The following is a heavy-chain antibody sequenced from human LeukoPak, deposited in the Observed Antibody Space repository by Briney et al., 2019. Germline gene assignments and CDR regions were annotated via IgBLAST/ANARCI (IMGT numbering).Heavy chain of an antibody. Sequence: SETLSLTCTVSGSSISSYYWSWIRQPPGKGLEWIGSIYHSGSTYYNPSLKSRVTISVDTSKNQFSLKLSSMTAADTAVYYCARGGIYSPFDPWGQGTLVTVSS. V-gene: IGHV4-38-2*02. CDR1: GSSISSYY. CDR3: ARGGIYSPFDP. CDR2: IYHSGST. J-gene: IGHJ5*02. D-gene: IGHD3-3*02.